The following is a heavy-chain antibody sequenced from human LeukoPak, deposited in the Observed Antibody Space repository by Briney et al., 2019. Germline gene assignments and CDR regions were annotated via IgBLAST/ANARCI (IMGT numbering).Heavy chain of an antibody. CDR1: GFTFSSYG. CDR3: AKDRLRGVIPYYFDY. J-gene: IGHJ4*02. V-gene: IGHV3-30*18. CDR2: ISYDGSNK. D-gene: IGHD3-10*01. Sequence: GGSLRLSCAASGFTFSSYGMHWVRQSPGKGLEWVAVISYDGSNKYYADSVKGRFTISRDNSKNTLYLQMNSLRAEDTAVYYCAKDRLRGVIPYYFDYWGQGTLVTVSS.